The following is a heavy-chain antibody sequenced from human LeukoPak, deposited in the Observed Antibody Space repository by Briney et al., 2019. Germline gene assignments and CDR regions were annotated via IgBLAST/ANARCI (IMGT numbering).Heavy chain of an antibody. Sequence: GGSLRLSCAASGFTFSSYSMNWVRQAPGKGLEWVSSISSSGSTIYYADSVKGRFTISRDNAKNSLYLQMNSLRAEDTAVYYCAGISSSWYNYFDYWGQGTLVTVSS. CDR2: ISSSGSTI. CDR1: GFTFSSYS. CDR3: AGISSSWYNYFDY. J-gene: IGHJ4*02. D-gene: IGHD6-13*01. V-gene: IGHV3-21*04.